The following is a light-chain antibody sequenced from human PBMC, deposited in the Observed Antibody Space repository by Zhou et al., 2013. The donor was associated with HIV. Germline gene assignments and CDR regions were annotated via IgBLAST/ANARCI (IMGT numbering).Light chain of an antibody. CDR3: QQTFSNPFT. CDR2: DAS. V-gene: IGKV1-39*01. CDR1: QSISRY. Sequence: DIQMTQSPSSLSASVGDRVTITCRASQSISRYLNWYQQKPGKAPKLLIYDASSVQSGVPSRFTGSGSGTDFTLTISSLQPEDFATYFCQQTFSNPFTFGPGTKVDIK. J-gene: IGKJ3*01.